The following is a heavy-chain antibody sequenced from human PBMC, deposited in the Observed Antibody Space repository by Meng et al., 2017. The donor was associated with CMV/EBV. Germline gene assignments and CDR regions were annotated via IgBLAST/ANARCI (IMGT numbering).Heavy chain of an antibody. CDR1: GGSVSSGSYY. V-gene: IGHV4-61*01. CDR3: ARVEIFSRIGMDV. J-gene: IGHJ6*02. CDR2: IYYSGST. Sequence: SETLSLTCTVSGGSVSSGSYYWGWIRQPPGKGLEWIGYIYYSGSTNYNPSLKSRVTISVDTSKNQFSLKLSSVTAADTAVYYCARVEIFSRIGMDVWGQGTTVTVSS. D-gene: IGHD3-3*01.